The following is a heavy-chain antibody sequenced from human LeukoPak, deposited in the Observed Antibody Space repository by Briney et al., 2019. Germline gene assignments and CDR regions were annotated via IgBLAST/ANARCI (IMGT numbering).Heavy chain of an antibody. Sequence: PSETLSLTCTVSGGSIISYYWSWIRQPPGKGLEWIGYIYYSGSTNYNPSLKSRVTISVDTSKNQFSLKLSSVTAADTAVYYCARADGYYYFYMDVWGKGTTVTVSS. J-gene: IGHJ6*03. D-gene: IGHD5-24*01. CDR1: GGSIISYY. V-gene: IGHV4-59*01. CDR2: IYYSGST. CDR3: ARADGYYYFYMDV.